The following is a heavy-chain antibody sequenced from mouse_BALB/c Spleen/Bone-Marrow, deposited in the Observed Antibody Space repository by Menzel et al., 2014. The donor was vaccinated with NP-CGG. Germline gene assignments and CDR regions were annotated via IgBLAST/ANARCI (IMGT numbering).Heavy chain of an antibody. CDR1: GFTFSNFA. V-gene: IGHV5-6-5*01. D-gene: IGHD2-4*01. CDR2: ISSGGSA. CDR3: ARGYDYDFDY. J-gene: IGHJ2*01. Sequence: EVMLVESGGGLVKPGGSLKLSCAASGFTFSNFAMSWVRQTPDKRLEWVASISSGGSAYYPDSVKGRLSISRDNDRDILFLQMSSLRSEDTAMYYCARGYDYDFDYWGQGTTLTVSS.